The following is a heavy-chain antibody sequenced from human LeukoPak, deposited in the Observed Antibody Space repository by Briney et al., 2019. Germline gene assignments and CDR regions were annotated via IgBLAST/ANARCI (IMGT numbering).Heavy chain of an antibody. CDR1: GFTFSSYG. V-gene: IGHV3-30*18. D-gene: IGHD3-16*02. Sequence: SGRSLRLSCAASGFTFSSYGMHWVRQAPGKGLEWVAVISYDGSNKYYADSVKGRFTISRDNSKNTLYLQMNSLRAEDTAAYYCAKDRLRLRLGELSCPFDYWGQGTLVTVSS. CDR3: AKDRLRLRLGELSCPFDY. CDR2: ISYDGSNK. J-gene: IGHJ4*02.